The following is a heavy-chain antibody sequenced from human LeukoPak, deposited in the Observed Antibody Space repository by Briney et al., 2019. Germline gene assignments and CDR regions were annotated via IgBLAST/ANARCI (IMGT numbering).Heavy chain of an antibody. CDR2: INPNSGGT. CDR3: ARGRAGDYFDY. J-gene: IGHJ4*02. CDR1: GYTFTGYF. V-gene: IGHV1-2*02. Sequence: GASVKVSCKTSGYTFTGYFIHWVRHAPGQGLEWMGWINPNSGGTSNLQKFQGRVAMTRDTSISTAYMDLSRLRSDDTAVYYCARGRAGDYFDYWGQGTLVTVSS.